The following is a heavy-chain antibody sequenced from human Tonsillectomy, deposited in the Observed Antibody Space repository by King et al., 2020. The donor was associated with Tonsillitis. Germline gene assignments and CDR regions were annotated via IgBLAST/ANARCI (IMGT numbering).Heavy chain of an antibody. CDR3: TRGPNSGGFN. V-gene: IGHV1-3*01. D-gene: IGHD2-15*01. J-gene: IGHJ4*02. CDR2: INGGNGNT. CDR1: GYTFTSYA. Sequence: LVQSGAEVKKPGASVKVSCKASGYTFTSYAIHWVRQAPGQRLEWMGRINGGNGNTKYSQKFQGRVTITRDTSASTAYMELSSLRSEDTAVYYCTRGPNSGGFNWGQGTLVTVSS.